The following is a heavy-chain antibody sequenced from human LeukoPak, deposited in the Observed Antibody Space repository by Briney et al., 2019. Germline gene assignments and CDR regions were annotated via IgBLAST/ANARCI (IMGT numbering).Heavy chain of an antibody. V-gene: IGHV4-39*01. CDR1: GGSISSSSYY. D-gene: IGHD2-15*01. J-gene: IGHJ5*02. CDR2: IYYSGST. Sequence: KPSETLSLTCTVSGGSISSSSYYWGWIRQPPGKGLQWIGSIYYSGSTYYNPSLKSRVTMSVDTSKNQFSLKLSSVTAADTALYYCARHALSCRGSSCYPNWFDPWGQGTLVTVSS. CDR3: ARHALSCRGSSCYPNWFDP.